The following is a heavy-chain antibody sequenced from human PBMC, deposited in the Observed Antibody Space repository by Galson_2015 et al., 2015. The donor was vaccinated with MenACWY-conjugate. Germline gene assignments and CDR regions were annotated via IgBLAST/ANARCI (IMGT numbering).Heavy chain of an antibody. J-gene: IGHJ4*02. V-gene: IGHV4-61*08. D-gene: IGHD2/OR15-2a*01. Sequence: SETLSLTCTVSCGSASSSGYYWTWLRQPPGKGLEWIGLIYDSGTTKYNPSLKGRVTISLDTSKNQVSLKLSSVTAADTAVYYCAREFSYWGQGTLVTVSS. CDR1: CGSASSSGYY. CDR3: AREFSY. CDR2: IYDSGTT.